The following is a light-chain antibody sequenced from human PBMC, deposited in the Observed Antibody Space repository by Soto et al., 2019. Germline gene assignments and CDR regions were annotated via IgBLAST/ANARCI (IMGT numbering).Light chain of an antibody. Sequence: DIEMTKSPDSLSVSLGERATINCKSSQTVLYSSNNKNHLAWYQQRPGLPPKLLFSGASTRESGVPDRFSASESGPDFTRSIGSLQAEDVAVYYCQQYYGTPRTFGQGTKVDIK. CDR3: QQYYGTPRT. V-gene: IGKV4-1*01. CDR1: QTVLYSSNNKNH. CDR2: GAS. J-gene: IGKJ1*01.